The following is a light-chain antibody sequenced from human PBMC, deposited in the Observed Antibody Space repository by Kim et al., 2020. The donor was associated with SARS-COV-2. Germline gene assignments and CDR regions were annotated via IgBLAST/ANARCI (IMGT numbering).Light chain of an antibody. V-gene: IGKV1-5*01. J-gene: IGKJ2*01. CDR3: QQYHSYLYT. Sequence: DIQMTQSPSTLSASVGDRVTITCRASQSISSWLAWYQQKPGKAPKLLIYDASSLESGVPSRFSGSGSGTEFTLTISSLQPDDFATYYCQQYHSYLYTFGQGTKLEI. CDR1: QSISSW. CDR2: DAS.